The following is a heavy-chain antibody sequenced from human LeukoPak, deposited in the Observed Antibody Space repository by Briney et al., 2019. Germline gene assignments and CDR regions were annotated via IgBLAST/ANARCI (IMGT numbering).Heavy chain of an antibody. CDR2: ISSSSSYT. CDR3: AREGRSSGPDY. V-gene: IGHV3-11*06. J-gene: IGHJ4*02. D-gene: IGHD6-19*01. CDR1: GFTFSDYY. Sequence: GGPLRLSCAASGFTFSDYYMSWIRQAPGKGLEWVSYISSSSSYTNYADSVKGRFTISRDNAKNSLYLQMNSLRAEDTAVYYCAREGRSSGPDYWGQGTLVTVSS.